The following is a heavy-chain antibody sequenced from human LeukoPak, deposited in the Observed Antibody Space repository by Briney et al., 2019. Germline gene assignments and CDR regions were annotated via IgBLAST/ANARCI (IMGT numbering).Heavy chain of an antibody. CDR2: ISPNSDNI. J-gene: IGHJ4*02. V-gene: IGHV3-9*01. D-gene: IGHD1-26*01. CDR1: GFTFEDYA. CDR3: AKSDLTSGSFFDC. Sequence: GGSLRLSCAASGFTFEDYAMHWVRQVPGKGLEWVSSISPNSDNIAYADSVKGRFTISRDNSKNTLYLQMNSLRAEDTAVYYCAKSDLTSGSFFDCWGQGTLVTVSS.